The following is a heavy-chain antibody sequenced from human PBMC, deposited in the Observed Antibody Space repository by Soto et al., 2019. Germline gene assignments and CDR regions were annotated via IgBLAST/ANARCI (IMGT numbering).Heavy chain of an antibody. J-gene: IGHJ6*02. V-gene: IGHV3-30*18. CDR1: GFTFSSYG. CDR3: AKDRKDYYGMDV. Sequence: QVQLVESGGGVVQPGRSLRLSCAASGFTFSSYGMHWVRQAPGKGLEWVAVISYDGSNKYYADSVKGRFTISRDNSKNTLYLQMNSLRAEDTAVYYCAKDRKDYYGMDVWGQGITVTVSS. CDR2: ISYDGSNK.